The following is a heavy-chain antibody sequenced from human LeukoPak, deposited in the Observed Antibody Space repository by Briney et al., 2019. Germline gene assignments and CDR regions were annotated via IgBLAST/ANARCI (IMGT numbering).Heavy chain of an antibody. J-gene: IGHJ4*02. Sequence: GGSLRLSCAASGFTFSSYAMHWVRQAPGKGLEWVAVISYDGSNKYYADSVKGRFTISRDNSKNTLYLQMNSLRAEDTAVYYCAREGYSYGPFDYWGQGTLVTVSS. CDR2: ISYDGSNK. D-gene: IGHD5-18*01. CDR1: GFTFSSYA. V-gene: IGHV3-30-3*01. CDR3: AREGYSYGPFDY.